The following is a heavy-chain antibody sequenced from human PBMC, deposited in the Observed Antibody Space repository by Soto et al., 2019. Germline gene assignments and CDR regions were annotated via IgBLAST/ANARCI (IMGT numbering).Heavy chain of an antibody. V-gene: IGHV3-33*01. Sequence: QVQLVESGGGVVQPGRSLRLSCAASGFTFSSYGMHWVRQAPGKGLEWVAVIWYDGSNKYYADSVKGRFTISRDNSKNTLYLQMNSLRAEDTAVYYCAREGRYIDWLCLDYLGQGTLVTVSS. J-gene: IGHJ4*02. D-gene: IGHD3-9*01. CDR2: IWYDGSNK. CDR1: GFTFSSYG. CDR3: AREGRYIDWLCLDY.